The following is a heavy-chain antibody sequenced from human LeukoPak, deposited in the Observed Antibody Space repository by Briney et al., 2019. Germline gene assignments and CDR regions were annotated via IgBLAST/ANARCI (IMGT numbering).Heavy chain of an antibody. CDR2: ISGSGGST. Sequence: GGSLRLSCAASGFTFSSYAMSWVRQAPGKGLEWVSAISGSGGSTYYADSVKGRFTISRDNSKNTLYLQMNSLRAEDTAVYYCAKDLDYYGSGSYKGGFDYWGQGTLVTVSS. V-gene: IGHV3-23*01. J-gene: IGHJ4*02. CDR3: AKDLDYYGSGSYKGGFDY. D-gene: IGHD3-10*01. CDR1: GFTFSSYA.